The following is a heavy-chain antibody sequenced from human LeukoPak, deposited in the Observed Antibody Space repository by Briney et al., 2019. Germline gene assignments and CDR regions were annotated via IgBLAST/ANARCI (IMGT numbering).Heavy chain of an antibody. CDR1: GGTFSSYA. CDR3: ARRYGSGSQYNWFDP. D-gene: IGHD3-10*01. V-gene: IGHV1-18*01. Sequence: ASVKVSCKASGGTFSSYAISWVRQAPGQGLEWMGWISAYNGNTNYAQKLQGRVTTTTDTSTSTAYMELRSLRSDDTAVYYCARRYGSGSQYNWFDPWGQGTLVTVSS. J-gene: IGHJ5*02. CDR2: ISAYNGNT.